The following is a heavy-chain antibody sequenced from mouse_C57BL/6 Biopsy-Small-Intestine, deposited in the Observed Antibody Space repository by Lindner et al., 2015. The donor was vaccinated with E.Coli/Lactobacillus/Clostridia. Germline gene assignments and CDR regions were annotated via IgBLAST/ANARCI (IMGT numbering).Heavy chain of an antibody. CDR1: GGAFSGFG. Sequence: SVKVSCKVSGGAFSGFGITFVRQAPGKGLEWLGGIIPLIKSPHYAPTLQGRVTITADKSTSTVTLELTSLRSEDTAVYYCARARVSSLDLDPIGYYYLGHYWGQGTLVTVSS. V-gene: IGHV1-69*02. CDR2: IIPLIKSP. D-gene: IGHD2-3*01. CDR3: ARARVSSLDLDPIGYYYLGHY. J-gene: IGHJ4*01.